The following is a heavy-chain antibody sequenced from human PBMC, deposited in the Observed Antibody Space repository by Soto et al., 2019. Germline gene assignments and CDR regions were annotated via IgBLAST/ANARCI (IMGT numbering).Heavy chain of an antibody. CDR2: INPNSGGT. CDR3: ARGGEELWFGELSIYYMDV. J-gene: IGHJ6*03. CDR1: GYTFTGYY. V-gene: IGHV1-2*04. D-gene: IGHD3-10*01. Sequence: GASVKVSCKASGYTFTGYYMHWVRQAPGQGLEWMGWINPNSGGTNYAQKFQGWVTMTRDTSISTAYMELSRLRSDDTAVYYCARGGEELWFGELSIYYMDVWGKGTTVTVSS.